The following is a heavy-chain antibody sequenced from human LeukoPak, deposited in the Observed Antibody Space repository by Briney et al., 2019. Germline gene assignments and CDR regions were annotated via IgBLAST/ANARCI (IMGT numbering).Heavy chain of an antibody. V-gene: IGHV3-23*01. Sequence: GGSLRLSCVVSGFTLSSYAMSWVRQAPGKGLEWVAATSSSDSGKYHADSVRGRFTISRDNSKNTVYLQMNSLRAEDAAVYYCARVRFFDSSVLTRKRSYYFDYWGQGTLVTVSS. CDR3: ARVRFFDSSVLTRKRSYYFDY. CDR1: GFTLSSYA. D-gene: IGHD3-22*01. CDR2: TSSSDSGK. J-gene: IGHJ4*02.